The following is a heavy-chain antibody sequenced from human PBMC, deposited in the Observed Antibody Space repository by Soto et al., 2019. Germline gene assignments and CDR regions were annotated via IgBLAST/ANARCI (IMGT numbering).Heavy chain of an antibody. CDR3: AKDLSSYYYFDF. J-gene: IGHJ4*02. Sequence: EVQLLESGGDLVQPGGSLRLSCAASGFTFGIYAMTWVRQAPGKGLEWVSTISATGGSTFYADSVKGRFTISRDNSKNTLWRQMNSLRAEDTAIYYCAKDLSSYYYFDFWGQGTLVTVSS. CDR2: ISATGGST. D-gene: IGHD2-15*01. V-gene: IGHV3-23*01. CDR1: GFTFGIYA.